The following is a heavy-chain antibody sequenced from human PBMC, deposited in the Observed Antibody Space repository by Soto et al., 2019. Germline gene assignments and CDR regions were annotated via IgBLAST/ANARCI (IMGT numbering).Heavy chain of an antibody. J-gene: IGHJ4*02. CDR2: IWYDGSNK. CDR3: ARDLYYYDSSGNFDY. CDR1: GFTFSSYG. V-gene: IGHV3-33*01. D-gene: IGHD3-22*01. Sequence: PGGSLRLSCAASGFTFSSYGMHWVSQAPGKGLEWVAVIWYDGSNKYYADSVKGRFTISRDNSKNTLYLQMNSLRAEDTAVYYCARDLYYYDSSGNFDYWGQGTLVTVSS.